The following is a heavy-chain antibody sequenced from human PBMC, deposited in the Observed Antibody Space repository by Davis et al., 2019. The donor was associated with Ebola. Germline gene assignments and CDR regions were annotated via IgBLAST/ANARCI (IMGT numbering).Heavy chain of an antibody. CDR2: IYYSGST. D-gene: IGHD3-16*02. CDR3: ARRLMITFGGVIVTNDAFDI. Sequence: SETLSLTCAVYGGAFSGYYWSWIRQPPGKGLEWIGYIYYSGSTNYNPSLKSRVTISVDTSKNQFSLKLSSVTAADTAVYYCARRLMITFGGVIVTNDAFDIWGQGTMVTVSS. J-gene: IGHJ3*02. V-gene: IGHV4-59*08. CDR1: GGAFSGYY.